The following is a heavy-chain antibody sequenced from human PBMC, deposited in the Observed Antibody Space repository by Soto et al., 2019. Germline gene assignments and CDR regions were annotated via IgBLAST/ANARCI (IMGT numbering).Heavy chain of an antibody. Sequence: SETLSLTCAVSSGSISSSNWWSWVRQPPGKGLEWIGEIYHSGSTNYNPSLKSRVTISVDKSKNQFSLKLSSVTAADTAVYYCARDRGMADAFDIWGQGTMVTVS. V-gene: IGHV4-4*02. CDR2: IYHSGST. J-gene: IGHJ3*02. CDR3: ARDRGMADAFDI. D-gene: IGHD3-16*01. CDR1: SGSISSSNW.